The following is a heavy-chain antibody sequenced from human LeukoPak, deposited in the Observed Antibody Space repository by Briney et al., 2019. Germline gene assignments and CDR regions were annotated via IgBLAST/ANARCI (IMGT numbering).Heavy chain of an antibody. CDR3: ARDGTVPDFWRGSRSGMDV. V-gene: IGHV1-69*13. Sequence: ASVKVSCKASGGTFSSYAISWVRQAPGQGLEWMGGIIPIFGTANYAQKFQGRVTITADESTSTAYMELSSLRSEDTAVYYCARDGTVPDFWRGSRSGMDVWGQGTTVTVSS. J-gene: IGHJ6*02. CDR2: IIPIFGTA. D-gene: IGHD3-3*01. CDR1: GGTFSSYA.